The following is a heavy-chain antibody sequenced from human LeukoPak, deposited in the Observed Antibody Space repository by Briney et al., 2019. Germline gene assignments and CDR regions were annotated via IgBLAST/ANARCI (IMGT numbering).Heavy chain of an antibody. V-gene: IGHV1-2*02. D-gene: IGHD2/OR15-2a*01. CDR3: ARDLYFLKAAPAGDAFDI. Sequence: ASVKVSCKASGYTFTGYYMHWVRQAPGQGLEWMGWINPNSGGTNYAQKFQGRVTMTRDTSISTVYMELSRLRSDDTAVYYCARDLYFLKAAPAGDAFDIWGQGTMVTVSS. CDR1: GYTFTGYY. J-gene: IGHJ3*02. CDR2: INPNSGGT.